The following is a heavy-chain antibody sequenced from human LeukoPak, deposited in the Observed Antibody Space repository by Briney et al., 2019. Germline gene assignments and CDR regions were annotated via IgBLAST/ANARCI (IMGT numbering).Heavy chain of an antibody. D-gene: IGHD4-17*01. CDR1: AGSISSGGYS. CDR3: ARKGLGGDLFDY. Sequence: SQTLSLTCAVSAGSISSGGYSWSWLRQPPGKGLEWIGYIYHSGSTYYNPSLKRRVTISVDRSKNQFSLKLSSVTAADTAVYYCARKGLGGDLFDYWGQGTLVTVSS. J-gene: IGHJ4*02. CDR2: IYHSGST. V-gene: IGHV4-30-2*01.